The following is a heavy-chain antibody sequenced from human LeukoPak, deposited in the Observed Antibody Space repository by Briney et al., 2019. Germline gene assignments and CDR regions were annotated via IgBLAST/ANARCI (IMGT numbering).Heavy chain of an antibody. CDR1: GHTFTSYY. V-gene: IGHV1-46*01. CDR2: INPSGGST. J-gene: IGHJ4*02. CDR3: ARDYGLEYSSSSATDY. Sequence: EASVKVSCKASGHTFTSYYMHWVRQAPGQGLEWMGIINPSGGSTSYAQKFQGRVTMTRDTSTSTVYMELSSLRSEDTAVYYCARDYGLEYSSSSATDYWGQGTLVTVSS. D-gene: IGHD6-6*01.